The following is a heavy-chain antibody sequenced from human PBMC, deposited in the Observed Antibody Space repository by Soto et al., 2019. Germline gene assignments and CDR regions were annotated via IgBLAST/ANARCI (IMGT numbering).Heavy chain of an antibody. V-gene: IGHV3-15*01. J-gene: IGHJ4*02. CDR2: IKRKSDGGTT. Sequence: EVQLVQSGGGLVKPGGSFRLSCAASGFTFSNSWMNWVRQAPGKGLEWVGRIKRKSDGGTTDYAAPVKGRFTVSRDDSKSTLYLQMNSLKTEDTAVYYCTTIFRWGQGTLVTVSS. CDR3: TTIFR. CDR1: GFTFSNSW.